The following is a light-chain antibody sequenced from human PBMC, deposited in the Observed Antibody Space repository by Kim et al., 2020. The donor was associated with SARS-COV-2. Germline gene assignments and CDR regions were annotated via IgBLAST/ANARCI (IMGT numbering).Light chain of an antibody. CDR1: QSIGRY. CDR3: QQTYSTPYT. Sequence: ASQSIGRYLNWYQQKAGKAPKLLIYAASTLQSGVPSRFSGSESGTGVPSRFSGSESGTDFTLTIRSLQSEDFATYYCQQTYSTPYTFGQGTKLEI. J-gene: IGKJ2*01. CDR2: AAS. V-gene: IGKV1-39*01.